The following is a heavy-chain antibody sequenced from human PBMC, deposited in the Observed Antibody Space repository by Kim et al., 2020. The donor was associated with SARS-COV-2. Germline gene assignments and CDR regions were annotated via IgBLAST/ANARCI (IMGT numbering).Heavy chain of an antibody. CDR1: GYSFTSYW. CDR2: IYPGDSDT. V-gene: IGHV5-51*01. Sequence: GESLKISCKGSGYSFTSYWIGWVRQMPGKGLEWMGIIYPGDSDTRYSPSFQGQVTISADKSISTAYLQWSSLMASDTAMYYCARQGAYYDFWSGPNHNYGMDVWGQGTTVTVSS. J-gene: IGHJ6*02. D-gene: IGHD3-3*01. CDR3: ARQGAYYDFWSGPNHNYGMDV.